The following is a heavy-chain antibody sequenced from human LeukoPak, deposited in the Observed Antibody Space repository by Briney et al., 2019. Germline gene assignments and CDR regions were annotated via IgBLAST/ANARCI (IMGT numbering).Heavy chain of an antibody. CDR1: GYTFTGYY. Sequence: ASVKVSCKASGYTFTGYYMHWVRQAPGQGLEWMGWINPNSGGTNYAQKFQGRVTMTRDTSISTAYMELSSLRSEDTAVYYCARGPDIAAAGDYWGQGTLVTVSS. J-gene: IGHJ4*02. CDR3: ARGPDIAAAGDY. D-gene: IGHD6-13*01. CDR2: INPNSGGT. V-gene: IGHV1-2*02.